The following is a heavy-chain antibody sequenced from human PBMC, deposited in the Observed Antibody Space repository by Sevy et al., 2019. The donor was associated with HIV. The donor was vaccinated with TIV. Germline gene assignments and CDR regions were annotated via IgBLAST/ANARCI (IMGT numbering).Heavy chain of an antibody. CDR2: IIPILGTV. D-gene: IGHD6-13*01. Sequence: ASVKVSCKASGGTFSSYGISWVRQAPGQGLEWMGGIIPILGTVNYGQKFQGRVTITADESTKTAYMELSSLRSEDTAVYYCARGGGNSWYYFDYWGQETLVTVSS. CDR3: ARGGGNSWYYFDY. V-gene: IGHV1-69*13. J-gene: IGHJ4*02. CDR1: GGTFSSYG.